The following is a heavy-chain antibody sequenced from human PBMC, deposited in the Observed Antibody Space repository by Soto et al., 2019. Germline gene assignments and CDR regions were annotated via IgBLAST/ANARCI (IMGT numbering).Heavy chain of an antibody. CDR2: INHSGST. J-gene: IGHJ4*02. D-gene: IGHD3-3*01. CDR1: GGSFSGYY. Sequence: PSETLSLTCAVYGGSFSGYYWSWIRQPPGKGLEWIGEINHSGSTNYNPSLKSRVTISVDTSKNQFSLKLSSVTAADTAVYYCARGTAWIGCFDYWGQGTLVTVSS. V-gene: IGHV4-34*01. CDR3: ARGTAWIGCFDY.